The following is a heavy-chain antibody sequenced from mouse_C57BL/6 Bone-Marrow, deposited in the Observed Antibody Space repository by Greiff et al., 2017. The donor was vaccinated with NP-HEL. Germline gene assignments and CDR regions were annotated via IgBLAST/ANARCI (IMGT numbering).Heavy chain of an antibody. D-gene: IGHD3-1*01. J-gene: IGHJ1*03. Sequence: QVQLKQPGTELVKPGASVKLSCKASGYTFTSYWMHWVKQRPGQGLEWIGNINPSNGGTNYNEKFKSKATLTVDKSSSTAYMQLSSLTSEDSAVYDCARGGYNWYFDVWGTGTTVTVSS. CDR1: GYTFTSYW. CDR2: INPSNGGT. V-gene: IGHV1-53*01. CDR3: ARGGYNWYFDV.